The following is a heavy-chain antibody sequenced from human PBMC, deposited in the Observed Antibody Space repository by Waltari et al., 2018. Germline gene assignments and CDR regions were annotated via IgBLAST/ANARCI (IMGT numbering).Heavy chain of an antibody. CDR3: ARGGSGSYMGSFDI. Sequence: QVQLQESGPGLVKPSETLFLTCAVSGYSISNGYYWSWIRQPPGKGRECIGGISHTGTTSYHASLKSRVTISVDTSKNQFSLNLSFVTAADTALYFCARGGSGSYMGSFDIWGQGPMVTVSS. J-gene: IGHJ3*02. CDR2: ISHTGTT. D-gene: IGHD1-26*01. V-gene: IGHV4-38-2*01. CDR1: GYSISNGYY.